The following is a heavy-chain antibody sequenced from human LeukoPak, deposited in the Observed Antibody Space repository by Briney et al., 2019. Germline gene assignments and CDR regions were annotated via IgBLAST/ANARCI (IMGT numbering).Heavy chain of an antibody. J-gene: IGHJ6*02. V-gene: IGHV5-51*01. CDR3: ARQGTYYDSWSGSKPRYYYGMDV. Sequence: GESLKISCKGSGYSFTSYWIGWVRQMPGKGLEWMGIIYPGDSDTRYSPSFQGQVTISADKSISTAYLQWSSLKASDTAMYYCARQGTYYDSWSGSKPRYYYGMDVWGQGTTVTVSS. D-gene: IGHD3-3*01. CDR1: GYSFTSYW. CDR2: IYPGDSDT.